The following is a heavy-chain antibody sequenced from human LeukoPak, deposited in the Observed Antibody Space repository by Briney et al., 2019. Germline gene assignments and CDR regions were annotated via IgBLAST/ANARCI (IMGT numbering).Heavy chain of an antibody. CDR2: IYYSGST. J-gene: IGHJ4*02. V-gene: IGHV4-59*08. CDR3: ARQIPLYYTIDY. D-gene: IGHD2-2*02. CDR1: GGSISSYY. Sequence: SETLSLTCTVSGGSISSYYWSWIRQPPGKGLEWIGYIYYSGSTNYNPSLKSRVTISVDTSKNQFSLKLSSVTAADTAVYYCARQIPLYYTIDYWGQGTLVTVSS.